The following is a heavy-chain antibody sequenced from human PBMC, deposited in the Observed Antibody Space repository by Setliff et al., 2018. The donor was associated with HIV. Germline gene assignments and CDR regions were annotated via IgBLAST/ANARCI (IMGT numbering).Heavy chain of an antibody. CDR3: ARSVPALYYYYGMDV. Sequence: LRLSCAASGLTFSSYDMHWVRQATGKGLEWVSAIGTAGDTYYPGSVKGRFTISRENAKNSLYLQMNSLRAGDTAVYYCARSVPALYYYYGMDVWGQGTTVTVSS. D-gene: IGHD2-2*01. CDR2: IGTAGDT. J-gene: IGHJ6*02. V-gene: IGHV3-13*01. CDR1: GLTFSSYD.